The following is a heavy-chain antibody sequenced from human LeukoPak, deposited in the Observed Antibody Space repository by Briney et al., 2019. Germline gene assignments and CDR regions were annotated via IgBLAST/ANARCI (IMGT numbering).Heavy chain of an antibody. CDR1: GFSLSTSGMC. CDR3: ARTTYDYVWGSYEAHDY. Sequence: SGPALVKPTQTLTLTCTFSGFSLSTSGMCVSWIRQPPGKALEGLALIDWDDDKYYSTSLKTRLTISKDTSKNQVVLTMTNMDPVDTATYYCARTTYDYVWGSYEAHDYWGQGTLVTVSS. V-gene: IGHV2-70*01. CDR2: IDWDDDK. D-gene: IGHD3-16*01. J-gene: IGHJ4*02.